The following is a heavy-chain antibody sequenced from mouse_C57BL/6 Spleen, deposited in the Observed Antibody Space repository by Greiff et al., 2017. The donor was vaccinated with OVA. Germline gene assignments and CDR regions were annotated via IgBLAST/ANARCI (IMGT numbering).Heavy chain of an antibody. V-gene: IGHV1-47*01. Sequence: VKVVESGAELVKPGASVKMSCKASGYTFTTYPIEWMKQNHGKSLEWIGNFHPYNDDTKYNEKFKGKATLTVEKSSSTVYLELSRLTSDDSAVDYCARRYSNYWDFDVWGTGTTVTVSS. CDR1: GYTFTTYP. D-gene: IGHD2-5*01. CDR2: FHPYNDDT. J-gene: IGHJ1*03. CDR3: ARRYSNYWDFDV.